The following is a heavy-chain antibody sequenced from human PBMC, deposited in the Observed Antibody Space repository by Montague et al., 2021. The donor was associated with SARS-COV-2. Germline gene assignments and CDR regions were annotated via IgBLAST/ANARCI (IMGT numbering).Heavy chain of an antibody. CDR2: IYYSGST. CDR1: GGSISSSSYY. D-gene: IGHD3-9*01. V-gene: IGHV4-39*01. J-gene: IGHJ3*02. Sequence: SETLSLTCTVSGGSISSSSYYWGWIRQPPGKGLEWIGSIYYSGSTYYNPSLKSRVTIFVDTSKNQFSMKLSSVTAADTAVYYCATYYDILTGYYIDAFDIWGQGTMVTVSS. CDR3: ATYYDILTGYYIDAFDI.